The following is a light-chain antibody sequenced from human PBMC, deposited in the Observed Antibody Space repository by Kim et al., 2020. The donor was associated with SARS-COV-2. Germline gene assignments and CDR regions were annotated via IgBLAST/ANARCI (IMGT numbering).Light chain of an antibody. CDR3: LQIGQTPLT. J-gene: IGKJ1*01. V-gene: IGKV2-28*01. Sequence: EIVMTQSPLSLPVTPGEPASISCRSSQSLLQSNGYNYLDWYLQRPGQSPQLLIYLGSNRASGVPDRFSGSGSGTDFTLKISRVEAEDVGVYYCLQIGQTPLTFGQGTKVDIK. CDR2: LGS. CDR1: QSLLQSNGYNY.